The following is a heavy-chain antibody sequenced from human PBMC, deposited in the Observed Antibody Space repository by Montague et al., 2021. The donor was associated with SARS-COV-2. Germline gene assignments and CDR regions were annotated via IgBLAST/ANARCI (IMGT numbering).Heavy chain of an antibody. Sequence: SETLSLTCAVYGGSFSGYYWNWIRQPPGKGLEWIGEINHRGSTNYNPSLKSRVTMSVDASKNQFSLKLSSVTAADTAVYYCARGARQGYGFRLGSFDSWGQGTLVTVSS. J-gene: IGHJ4*02. CDR1: GGSFSGYY. CDR3: ARGARQGYGFRLGSFDS. D-gene: IGHD3-10*01. V-gene: IGHV4-34*01. CDR2: INHRGST.